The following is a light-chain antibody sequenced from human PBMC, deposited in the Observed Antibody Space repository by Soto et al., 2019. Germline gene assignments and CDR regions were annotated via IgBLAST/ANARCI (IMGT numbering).Light chain of an antibody. CDR2: SAS. CDR1: QSVSTN. J-gene: IGKJ1*01. CDR3: QQYKNWPPWT. Sequence: ETVMTQSPATLSLSPGERATLSCRASQSVSTNLVWYQQRPGQAPRLLIYSASIRATGIPARFSGSGSETEFTLTISSLQSEDSELYYCQQYKNWPPWTFGQGTKVEV. V-gene: IGKV3-15*01.